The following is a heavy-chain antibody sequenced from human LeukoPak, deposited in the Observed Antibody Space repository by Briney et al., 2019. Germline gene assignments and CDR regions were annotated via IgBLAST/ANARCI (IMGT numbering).Heavy chain of an antibody. CDR1: GFAFSFYA. V-gene: IGHV3-23*01. D-gene: IGHD1-26*01. J-gene: IGHJ4*02. CDR3: AKDLGRYRNNYFDY. CDR2: ISGSGGGT. Sequence: GGSLRLSCAASGFAFSFYAMSWLRQPPGKGLEWVAIISGSGGGTYYADSVKGRFTISRDDSKNTLYLQMNSLRAEDTAVYYCAKDLGRYRNNYFDYWGQGTLVTVFS.